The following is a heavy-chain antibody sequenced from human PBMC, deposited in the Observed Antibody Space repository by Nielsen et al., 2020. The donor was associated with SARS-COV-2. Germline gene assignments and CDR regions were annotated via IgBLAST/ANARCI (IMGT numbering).Heavy chain of an antibody. Sequence: GESLKISCAASGFTFSSYAMSWVRQAPGKGLEWVSGISGSGGSTYYADSVKGRFTISRDNPKNTLYLQMNSLSAEDTAVYYCAKDLGSSSWYYFDHWGQGTLVTVSS. D-gene: IGHD6-13*01. CDR3: AKDLGSSSWYYFDH. CDR2: ISGSGGST. J-gene: IGHJ4*02. V-gene: IGHV3-23*01. CDR1: GFTFSSYA.